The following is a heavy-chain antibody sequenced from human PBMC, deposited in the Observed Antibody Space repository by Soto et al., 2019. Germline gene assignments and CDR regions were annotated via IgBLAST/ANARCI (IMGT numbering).Heavy chain of an antibody. Sequence: XGSRRLSCAASGFTFSSYAMSWVRQAPGKGLEWVSAISGSGGSTYYADSVKGRFTISRDNSKNTLYLQMNSLRAEDTAVYYCAKDPTATNNGNWFDHWGQGSLVTVSS. V-gene: IGHV3-23*01. CDR1: GFTFSSYA. J-gene: IGHJ5*02. CDR2: ISGSGGST. CDR3: AKDPTATNNGNWFDH. D-gene: IGHD1-1*01.